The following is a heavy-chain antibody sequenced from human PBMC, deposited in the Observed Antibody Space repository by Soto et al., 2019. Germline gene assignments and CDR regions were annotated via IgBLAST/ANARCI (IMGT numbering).Heavy chain of an antibody. CDR2: MSSDGSKI. CDR3: AKDEGVGGTLALFDY. J-gene: IGHJ4*02. V-gene: IGHV3-30*18. CDR1: GFDFTYYA. Sequence: QVQLVESGGGAVQPGESLRLSCVASGFDFTYYAMHWVRQAPGKGLESVAVMSSDGSKIHHTDSVKGRFTISRDNSKNTLYLQMNSPRKEDTAVYFCAKDEGVGGTLALFDYWGQGTLVSVSS. D-gene: IGHD1-26*01.